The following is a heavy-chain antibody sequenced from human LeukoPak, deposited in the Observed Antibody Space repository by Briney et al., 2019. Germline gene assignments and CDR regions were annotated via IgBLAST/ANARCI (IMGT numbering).Heavy chain of an antibody. CDR1: GFTFSSYA. Sequence: GGSLRLSCAASGFTFSSYAMSWVRQAPGKGLEWVSAISGSGGSTYYADSVKGRFTISRDNSKNTLYLQMNSLRAEDTAVYYCAKYSGSTYYYDSSGYPFDYWGQGTLVTVSS. J-gene: IGHJ4*02. D-gene: IGHD3-22*01. CDR2: ISGSGGST. CDR3: AKYSGSTYYYDSSGYPFDY. V-gene: IGHV3-23*01.